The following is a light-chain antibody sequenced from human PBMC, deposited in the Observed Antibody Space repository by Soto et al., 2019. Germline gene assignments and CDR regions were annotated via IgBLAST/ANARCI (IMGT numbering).Light chain of an antibody. CDR3: QQYDSYSYT. CDR1: QSISSW. J-gene: IGKJ2*01. Sequence: DIQMTQSPSTLSASVGDRVTITCRASQSISSWLAWYQQKPGKAPNLLISGGSSLESGVPSRFSGSGSGTEFTLTISSLQPDDFATYYCQQYDSYSYTFGQGTKLEIK. V-gene: IGKV1-5*01. CDR2: GGS.